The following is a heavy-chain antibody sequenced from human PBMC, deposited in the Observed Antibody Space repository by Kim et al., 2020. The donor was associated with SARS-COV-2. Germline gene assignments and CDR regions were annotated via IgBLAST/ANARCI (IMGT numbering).Heavy chain of an antibody. J-gene: IGHJ5*02. CDR3: ARENYDFWSGYNNWFDP. CDR1: GGSISSYY. Sequence: SETLSLTCTVSGGSISSYYWSWIRQPPGKGLEWIGYIYYSGSTNYNPSLKSRVTISVDTSKNQFSLKLSSVTAADTAVYYCARENYDFWSGYNNWFDPWGQGTLVTVSS. CDR2: IYYSGST. D-gene: IGHD3-3*01. V-gene: IGHV4-59*13.